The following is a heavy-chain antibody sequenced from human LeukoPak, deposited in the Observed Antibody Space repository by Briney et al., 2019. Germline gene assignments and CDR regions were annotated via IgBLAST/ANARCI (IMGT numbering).Heavy chain of an antibody. CDR2: INTDGTRT. CDR1: GFTFNSYW. J-gene: IGHJ6*03. V-gene: IGHV3-74*01. CDR3: VRGASLAYYMDV. D-gene: IGHD3-16*02. Sequence: GGSLRLSCTASGFTFNSYWIHWVRQAPGKGLVWVSRINTDGTRTNYADSVKGRFAISRDDAKNTVHLQMYSLGAEDSAVYYCVRGASLAYYMDVWGKGTTVTVSS.